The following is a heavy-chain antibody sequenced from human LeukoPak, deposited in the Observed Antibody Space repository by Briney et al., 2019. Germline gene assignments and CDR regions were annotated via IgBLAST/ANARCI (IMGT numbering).Heavy chain of an antibody. CDR2: IYYSGST. Sequence: SQTPSLTCTVSGGSISSGDYYWSWIRQPPGKGLEWIGYIYYSGSTYYNPSLKSRVTISVDTSKNQFSLKLGSVTAADTAVYYCARVPGAAAAPFDYWGQGTLVTVSS. V-gene: IGHV4-30-4*08. J-gene: IGHJ4*02. CDR1: GGSISSGDYY. CDR3: ARVPGAAAAPFDY. D-gene: IGHD6-13*01.